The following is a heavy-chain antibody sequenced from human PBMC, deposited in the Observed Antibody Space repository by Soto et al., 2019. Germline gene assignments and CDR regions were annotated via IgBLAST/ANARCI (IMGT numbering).Heavy chain of an antibody. Sequence: GGSLRLSCAASGFTFSSFAMSWVRQGPGKGLEWVSAISSRSDNTYYADSVKGRFTISRDNSKNTLYLQMNSLRAEDTAVYYCAKIWGSSGWPGAFDIWGQGTMVTVSS. CDR3: AKIWGSSGWPGAFDI. CDR1: GFTFSSFA. CDR2: ISSRSDNT. J-gene: IGHJ3*02. V-gene: IGHV3-23*01. D-gene: IGHD6-25*01.